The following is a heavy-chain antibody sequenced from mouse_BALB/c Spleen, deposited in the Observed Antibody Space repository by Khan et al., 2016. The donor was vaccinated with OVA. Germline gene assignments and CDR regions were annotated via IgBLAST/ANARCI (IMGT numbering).Heavy chain of an antibody. CDR3: ARICGSNFDY. CDR2: INPHIGET. Sequence: EVELVESGPELVKPGASVKISCKASGYSFTGYFMNWVMQSHGKSLEWIGRINPHIGETFYNPKFKGKATLTVDESSSTAHMELRSQASEDSAVYCCARICGSNFDYWGQGTTLTVSS. J-gene: IGHJ2*01. V-gene: IGHV1-20*02. CDR1: GYSFTGYF. D-gene: IGHD1-1*01.